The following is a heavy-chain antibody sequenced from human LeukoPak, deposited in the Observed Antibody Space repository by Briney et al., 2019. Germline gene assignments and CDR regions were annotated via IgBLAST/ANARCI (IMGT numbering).Heavy chain of an antibody. J-gene: IGHJ4*02. D-gene: IGHD1-26*01. CDR3: AGDSGSYGGGFDY. V-gene: IGHV1-69*05. CDR1: GGTFSSYA. Sequence: SVKVSCKASGGTFSSYAISWVRQAPGQGLEWMGGIIPIFGTANYAQRFQGRVTITTDESTSTAYMGLSSLRSEDTAVYYCAGDSGSYGGGFDYWGQGTLVTVSS. CDR2: IIPIFGTA.